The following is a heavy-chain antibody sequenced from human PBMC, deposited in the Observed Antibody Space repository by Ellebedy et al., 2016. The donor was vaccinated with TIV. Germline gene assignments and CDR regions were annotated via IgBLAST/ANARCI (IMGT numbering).Heavy chain of an antibody. CDR3: SRGQLGGDGV. CDR1: GFTFSNYG. D-gene: IGHD6-13*01. V-gene: IGHV3-48*04. CDR2: ISSTTTTI. Sequence: GESLKISXAASGFTFSNYGMNWVRQAPGKGLEWISYISSTTTTIYYADSVKGRFTISRDNANNSLYLHMNSLRADDTAVYYCSRGQLGGDGVWGQGTLVTVSS. J-gene: IGHJ4*02.